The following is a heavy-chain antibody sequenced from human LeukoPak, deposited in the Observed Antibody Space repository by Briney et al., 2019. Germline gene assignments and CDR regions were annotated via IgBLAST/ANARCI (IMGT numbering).Heavy chain of an antibody. CDR3: ARDRGIAAAGIGN. D-gene: IGHD6-13*01. V-gene: IGHV3-21*01. J-gene: IGHJ4*02. CDR2: ISSSSSYI. Sequence: PGGSLRLSCAASGFTFSSYSMNWVRQAPGKGLEWVSSISSSSSYIYYADSVKGRFTISRDNAKNSLYLQMNSPRAEDTAVYYCARDRGIAAAGIGNWGQGTLVTVSS. CDR1: GFTFSSYS.